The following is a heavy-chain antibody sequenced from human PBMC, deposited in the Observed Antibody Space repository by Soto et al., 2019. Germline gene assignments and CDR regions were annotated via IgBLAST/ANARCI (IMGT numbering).Heavy chain of an antibody. CDR3: ARSPPSPSSGYYYVGYYYGMDV. CDR1: GDSVTSGSYY. Sequence: PSETLSLTCIVSGDSVTSGSYYWTWLRQPPGKGLEWIGYISYTGRTKYNPSLQSRVTISVDTSKNDFSLNLSSVTAEDTAVYYCARSPPSPSSGYYYVGYYYGMDVWGQGTTVTVSS. CDR2: ISYTGRT. D-gene: IGHD3-22*01. J-gene: IGHJ6*02. V-gene: IGHV4-61*03.